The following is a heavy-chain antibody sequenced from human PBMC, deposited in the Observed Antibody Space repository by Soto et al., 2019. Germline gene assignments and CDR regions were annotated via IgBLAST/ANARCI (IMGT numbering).Heavy chain of an antibody. Sequence: QLLLQESGPGLVKPSETLSLTCTVSGCSSSSTTYYWGWIRQSPGKGLEWIGNIYSGGNTYYNPSPNSRVTIPVDTSNSHLSLQLCSVTAAGTAVFYCAGQSYESRRYFYAYWGQGTLVTVSS. D-gene: IGHD3-22*01. CDR3: AGQSYESRRYFYAY. CDR1: GCSSSSTTYY. V-gene: IGHV4-39*01. J-gene: IGHJ4*02. CDR2: IYSGGNT.